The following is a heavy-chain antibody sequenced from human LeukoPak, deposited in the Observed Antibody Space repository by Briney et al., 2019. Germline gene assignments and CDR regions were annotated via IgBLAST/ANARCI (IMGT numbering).Heavy chain of an antibody. CDR2: ISYDGSNK. CDR1: GFTFSSYA. D-gene: IGHD6-13*01. CDR3: ARDLALMGIAGFDY. J-gene: IGHJ4*02. V-gene: IGHV3-30-3*01. Sequence: PGGSQRLSCAASGFTFSSYAMHWVRQAPGKGLEWVAVISYDGSNKYYADSVKGRFTISRDNSKNTLYLQMNSLRAEDTAVYYCARDLALMGIAGFDYWGQGTLVTVSS.